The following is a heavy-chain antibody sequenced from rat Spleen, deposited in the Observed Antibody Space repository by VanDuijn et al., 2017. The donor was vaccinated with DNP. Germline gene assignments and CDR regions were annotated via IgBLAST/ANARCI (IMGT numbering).Heavy chain of an antibody. J-gene: IGHJ2*01. CDR2: ISYSCST. CDR1: GYSITSHY. D-gene: IGHD3-1*01. Sequence: EVQLQESGSGLVKPSQSLSLTCSVTGYSITSHYWGLIRKFSGNKMEYIGHISYSCSTNYNPSLKSRISITRDTSKNHFFLHLNSVTMEDTATCLCARGTKCFDYWGQGVMVTVSS. CDR3: ARGTKCFDY. V-gene: IGHV3-1*01.